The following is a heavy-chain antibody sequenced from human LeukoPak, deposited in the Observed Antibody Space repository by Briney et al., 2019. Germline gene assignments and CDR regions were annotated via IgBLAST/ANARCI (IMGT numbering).Heavy chain of an antibody. CDR1: GGTFTSYA. J-gene: IGHJ6*02. CDR3: ATSGYLVVVVAATXTYYYYGMDV. CDR2: IIPILGIA. D-gene: IGHD2-15*01. V-gene: IGHV1-69*04. Sequence: ASVKVSCKASGGTFTSYAISWVRQAPGQGLEWMGRIIPILGIANYAQKFQGRVTITADTSTSTAYMELSSLRSEETAVYYCATSGYLVVVVAATXTYYYYGMDVWGQGTTVTX.